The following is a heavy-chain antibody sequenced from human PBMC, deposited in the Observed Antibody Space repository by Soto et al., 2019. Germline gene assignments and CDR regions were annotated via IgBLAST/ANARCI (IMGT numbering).Heavy chain of an antibody. J-gene: IGHJ4*02. CDR2: MNPNNGNA. Sequence: RASVKVSCKASGFTFITYALSWLRQSAGQGLEWMGWMNPNNGNAGFAQKFRGRINMTRNTSISTAYLELSSLRSDDSAVYFCVRRKERSGPYYLDLWGQGTQVTVSS. CDR1: GFTFITYA. CDR3: VRRKERSGPYYLDL. D-gene: IGHD6-25*01. V-gene: IGHV1-8*01.